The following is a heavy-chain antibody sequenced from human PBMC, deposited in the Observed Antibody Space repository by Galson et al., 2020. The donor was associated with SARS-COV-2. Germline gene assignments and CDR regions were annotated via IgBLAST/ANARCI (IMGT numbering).Heavy chain of an antibody. V-gene: IGHV3-21*01. CDR2: ISSSSSYI. CDR3: ARDNFEIAARVNWFDP. CDR1: GFTFSSYS. Sequence: KIGESLKISCAASGFTFSSYSMNWVRQAPGKGLEWVSSISSSSSYIYYADSVKGRFTISRDNAKNSLYLQMNSLRAEDTAVYYCARDNFEIAARVNWFDPWGQGTLVTVSS. J-gene: IGHJ5*02. D-gene: IGHD6-6*01.